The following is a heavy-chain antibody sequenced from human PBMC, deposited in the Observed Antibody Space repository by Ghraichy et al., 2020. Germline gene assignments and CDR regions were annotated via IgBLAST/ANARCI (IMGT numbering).Heavy chain of an antibody. V-gene: IGHV3-74*01. Sequence: GALRLSCVASGFTFKSYWMHWVRQAPGKGLVWVSRINSDGSNTTYADFVKGRFTISRDNAENTLFLQVNSLRAEDTAVYYCARSSNSGSYSDYWGQGTLVSVSS. CDR1: GFTFKSYW. CDR2: INSDGSNT. D-gene: IGHD1-26*01. CDR3: ARSSNSGSYSDY. J-gene: IGHJ4*02.